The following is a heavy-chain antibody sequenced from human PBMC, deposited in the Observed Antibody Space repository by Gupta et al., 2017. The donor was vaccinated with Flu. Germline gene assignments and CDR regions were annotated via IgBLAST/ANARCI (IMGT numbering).Heavy chain of an antibody. CDR2: VHHTGIS. J-gene: IGHJ5*02. Sequence: QVQLQESGPGLLKPSETLSLSCTVSGASITSGTYYWAWIRQLPGKGLEWIGSVHHTGISFHNPSVKSRVTTSADTSKNQITLNLTSVTAADTAVYYCARQGVNWGLRGYFDTWGQGALVTVSS. CDR3: ARQGVNWGLRGYFDT. V-gene: IGHV4-39*01. CDR1: GASITSGTYY. D-gene: IGHD2-21*01.